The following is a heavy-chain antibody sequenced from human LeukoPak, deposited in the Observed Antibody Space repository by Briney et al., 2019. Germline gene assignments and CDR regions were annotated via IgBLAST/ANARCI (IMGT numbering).Heavy chain of an antibody. D-gene: IGHD3-10*01. Sequence: PGGSLRLSCAASGFTFSSYSMNWVRQAPGKGLEWVSSISSSSSYIYYADSVKGRFTISRDNAKNSLYLQMNSLRAEDTAVYYCARDYYGSGSYYKGSGFLDWGQGTLVTVSS. CDR3: ARDYYGSGSYYKGSGFLD. CDR2: ISSSSSYI. J-gene: IGHJ4*02. V-gene: IGHV3-21*01. CDR1: GFTFSSYS.